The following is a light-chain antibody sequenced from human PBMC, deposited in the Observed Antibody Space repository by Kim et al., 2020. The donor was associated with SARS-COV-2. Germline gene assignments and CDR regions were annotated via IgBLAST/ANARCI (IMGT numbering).Light chain of an antibody. CDR2: SAS. V-gene: IGKV3-20*01. CDR3: QQLGDSRRT. J-gene: IGKJ1*01. CDR1: RLVGGNY. Sequence: EVVLTQSPGTLSLSPGERATLSCRASRLVGGNYLAWYQQKRGQAPRLLIYSASTRATGIPDRFSGSGSGTDFTLTINRLEPEDFAVYYCQQLGDSRRTFGQGTKVDIK.